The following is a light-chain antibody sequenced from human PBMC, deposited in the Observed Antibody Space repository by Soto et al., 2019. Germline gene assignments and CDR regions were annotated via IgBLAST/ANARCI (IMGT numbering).Light chain of an antibody. CDR3: QQYNSNLWT. V-gene: IGKV1-5*03. Sequence: DIQMTQSPSTLSASVGDRVTITCRASQSISSWLAWYQQKPGKAPKLLIYKASSLETGVPSRFSGSGSGTEFTLTISSLQPDDFATYYCQQYNSNLWTFGQGTRVEI. J-gene: IGKJ1*01. CDR2: KAS. CDR1: QSISSW.